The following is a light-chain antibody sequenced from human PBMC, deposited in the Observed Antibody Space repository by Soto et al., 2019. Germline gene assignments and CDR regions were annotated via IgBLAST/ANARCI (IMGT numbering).Light chain of an antibody. CDR3: QQCGSSPS. V-gene: IGKV3-20*01. J-gene: IGKJ1*01. CDR1: QSVSSSY. CDR2: DTS. Sequence: EIGVTQSPGTLSVSPGERATLSCRASQSVSSSYLAWYQQKPGQAPRLLIYDTSSRATGIPDRFSGSGSGTDFTLAISRLEPEDFAVYYCQQCGSSPSFGQGTKVELK.